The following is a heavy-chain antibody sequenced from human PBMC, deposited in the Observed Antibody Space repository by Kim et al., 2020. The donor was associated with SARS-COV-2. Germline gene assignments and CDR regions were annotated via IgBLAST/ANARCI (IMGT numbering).Heavy chain of an antibody. Sequence: GGSLRLSCAASGFTFSSYGMHWVRQAPGKGLEWVAVIWYDGSNKYYADSVKGRFTISRDNSKNTLYLQMNSLRAEDTAVYYCARESYGLPFDYWGQGTLGTVSS. V-gene: IGHV3-33*01. CDR3: ARESYGLPFDY. CDR1: GFTFSSYG. D-gene: IGHD5-18*01. J-gene: IGHJ4*02. CDR2: IWYDGSNK.